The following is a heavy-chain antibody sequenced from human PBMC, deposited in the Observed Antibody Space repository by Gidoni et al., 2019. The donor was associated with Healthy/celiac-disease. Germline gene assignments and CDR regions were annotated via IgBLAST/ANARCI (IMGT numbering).Heavy chain of an antibody. CDR2: IYYSGST. Sequence: QVQLQESCPGLVKPSETLSLTCPVSGGSISSYYWSWIRQPPGKGLEWIGYIYYSGSTNYNPSLKSRVTISVDTSKNQFSLKLSSVTAADTAVYYCARVGSSSMKYFDYWGQGTLVTVSS. CDR1: GGSISSYY. V-gene: IGHV4-59*01. CDR3: ARVGSSSMKYFDY. D-gene: IGHD6-6*01. J-gene: IGHJ4*02.